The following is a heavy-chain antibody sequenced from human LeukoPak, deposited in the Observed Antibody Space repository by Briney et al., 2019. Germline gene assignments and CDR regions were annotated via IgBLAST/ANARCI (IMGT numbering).Heavy chain of an antibody. CDR3: ARAVDLADY. Sequence: GGSLRLSYAASGFTFSDHWMSWVRQAPGKGLEWMANIRQDGSSIFYADSVKGRFTISRDNAKNSVFLQMDNLTPDDTAVYYCARAVDLADYWGQGTLVTVSS. CDR1: GFTFSDHW. CDR2: IRQDGSSI. J-gene: IGHJ4*02. V-gene: IGHV3-7*01.